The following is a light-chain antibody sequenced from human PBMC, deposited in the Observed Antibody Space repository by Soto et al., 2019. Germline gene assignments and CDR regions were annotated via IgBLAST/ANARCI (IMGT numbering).Light chain of an antibody. CDR1: QSISSY. J-gene: IGKJ1*01. CDR3: QQSYSTPPGT. Sequence: DIQMTQSPSSLSASVGDRVTITCRASQSISSYLNWYQQKPGKAPKLLIYASSSLQSGVPSRLSGSGPGTDFTLTISSLQPEDFATYYCQQSYSTPPGTFGQGTKVEIK. V-gene: IGKV1-39*01. CDR2: ASS.